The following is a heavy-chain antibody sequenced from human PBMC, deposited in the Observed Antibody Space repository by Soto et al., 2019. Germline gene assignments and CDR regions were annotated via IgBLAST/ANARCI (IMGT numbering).Heavy chain of an antibody. V-gene: IGHV4-59*01. J-gene: IGHJ6*02. CDR1: GGSISRYY. CDR2: MYNTGST. CDR3: ARMRGVAAADKSYYYGMDV. Sequence: SETLSLTCTVSGGSISRYYWSWIRQPPGKGLEWIGYMYNTGSTVYNPPFKSRVTISVDTSKNQFSLKLNSVTAADTAVYYCARMRGVAAADKSYYYGMDVWGQGTTVTVSS. D-gene: IGHD6-13*01.